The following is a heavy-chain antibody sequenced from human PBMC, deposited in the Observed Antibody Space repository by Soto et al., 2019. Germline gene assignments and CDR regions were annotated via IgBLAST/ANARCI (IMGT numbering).Heavy chain of an antibody. Sequence: SETLSLTCTVSGGSISSSSYYWGWIRQPPGKGLEWIGSIYYSGSTYYNPSLKSRVTISVDTSKNQFSLKLSSVTAADTAVYYCARLGSGYDYVDYWGQGTLVTVSS. CDR1: GGSISSSSYY. D-gene: IGHD5-12*01. CDR3: ARLGSGYDYVDY. CDR2: IYYSGST. J-gene: IGHJ4*02. V-gene: IGHV4-39*01.